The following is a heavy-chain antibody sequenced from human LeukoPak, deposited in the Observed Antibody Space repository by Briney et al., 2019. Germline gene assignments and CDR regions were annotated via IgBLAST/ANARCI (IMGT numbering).Heavy chain of an antibody. CDR3: AREQAYGDYPYLY. CDR1: GGSFSGYY. Sequence: SETLSLTCAVYGGSFSGYYWSWIRQPPGKGLEWIGEINHSGSTNYNPSLKSRVTISVDTSKNQFSLKLSSVTAADTAVYYCAREQAYGDYPYLYWGQGTLVTVSS. D-gene: IGHD4-17*01. J-gene: IGHJ4*02. V-gene: IGHV4-34*01. CDR2: INHSGST.